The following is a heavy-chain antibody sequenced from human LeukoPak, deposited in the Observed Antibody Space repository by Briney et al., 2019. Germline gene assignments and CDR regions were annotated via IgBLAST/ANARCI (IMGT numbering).Heavy chain of an antibody. J-gene: IGHJ1*01. CDR3: AKDGPTSSEYFQL. Sequence: GASLRLSCAASGFTFSSYAMSWVRQAPGKGLEWVSTISGSGGSTYYADSVKGRFTISRDNSRNTLYLQMNSLRAEDTAVYYCAKDGPTSSEYFQLWGQGTLVTVSS. CDR2: ISGSGGST. V-gene: IGHV3-23*01. CDR1: GFTFSSYA.